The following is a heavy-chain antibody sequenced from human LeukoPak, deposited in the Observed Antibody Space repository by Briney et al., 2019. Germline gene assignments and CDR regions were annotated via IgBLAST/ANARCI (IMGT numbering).Heavy chain of an antibody. J-gene: IGHJ4*02. CDR2: IWYDGSNK. D-gene: IGHD3-10*01. CDR3: ARDGSGTYTYPDY. CDR1: GFTFSSYA. Sequence: GRSLRLSCAASGFTFSSYAMHWVRQAPGKGLEWVAVIWYDGSNKYYADSVKGRFTISRDNSKNTLYLQMNSLRAEDTAVYYCARDGSGTYTYPDYWGQGTLVTVSS. V-gene: IGHV3-33*08.